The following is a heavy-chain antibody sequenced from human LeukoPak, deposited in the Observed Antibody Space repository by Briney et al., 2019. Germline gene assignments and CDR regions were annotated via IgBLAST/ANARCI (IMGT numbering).Heavy chain of an antibody. Sequence: PSETLSLTCTVSGGSISSSNWWSWVRQPPGKGLEWIGEIYHSGSTNYNPSLKSRVTISVDKSKNQFSLKLSSVTAADTAVYYCARDGIAAAANWFDPWGQGTLVTVSS. CDR1: GGSISSSNW. CDR3: ARDGIAAAANWFDP. J-gene: IGHJ5*02. D-gene: IGHD6-13*01. CDR2: IYHSGST. V-gene: IGHV4-4*02.